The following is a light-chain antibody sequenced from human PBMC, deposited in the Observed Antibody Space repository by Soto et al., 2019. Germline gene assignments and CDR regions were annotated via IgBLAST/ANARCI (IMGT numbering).Light chain of an antibody. V-gene: IGKV3-11*01. CDR1: QSVRSY. CDR3: QQRSSWPRIT. J-gene: IGKJ5*01. CDR2: DAS. Sequence: ESMLTQSPATLSLSPGEGATLSWRASQSVRSYLAWYQQKPGQAPRLLVYDASNRAPGIPARFSGSGSGTDFTLTISSLEPDDFAVYYCQQRSSWPRITFGQGTRLEIK.